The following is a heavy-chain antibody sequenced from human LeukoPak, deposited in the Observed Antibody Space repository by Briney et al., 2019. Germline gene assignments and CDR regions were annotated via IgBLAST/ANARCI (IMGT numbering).Heavy chain of an antibody. J-gene: IGHJ6*03. D-gene: IGHD2-2*01. CDR1: GGSISSYY. Sequence: SKTLSLTCTVSGGSISSYYWSWIRQPPGKGLEWIGYIYYSGSTNYNPSLKSRVTISVDTSKNQFSLKLSSVTAADTAVYYCARDWGCSSTSCYYYYYMDVWGKGTTVTVSS. CDR3: ARDWGCSSTSCYYYYYMDV. V-gene: IGHV4-59*01. CDR2: IYYSGST.